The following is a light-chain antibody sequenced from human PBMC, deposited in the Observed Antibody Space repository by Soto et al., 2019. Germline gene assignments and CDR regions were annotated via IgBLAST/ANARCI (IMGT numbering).Light chain of an antibody. J-gene: IGLJ2*01. V-gene: IGLV2-14*03. Sequence: QSVLTQPASASGSPGRSVTISCTGTSTDVGDFNYVSWYQHLPGRAPKLIIYDVTNRPSGISYRFSASKSGRTASLTISGLQAEDEGDYYCSSYSSSSTHVVFGGGTKLTVL. CDR2: DVT. CDR3: SSYSSSSTHVV. CDR1: STDVGDFNY.